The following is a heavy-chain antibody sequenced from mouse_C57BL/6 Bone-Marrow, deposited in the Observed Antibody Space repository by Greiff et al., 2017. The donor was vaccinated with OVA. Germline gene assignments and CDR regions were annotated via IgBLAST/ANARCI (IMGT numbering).Heavy chain of an antibody. Sequence: VQLQQSGPELVKPGDSVKISCKASGYSFTGYFMNWVMQSHGKSLEWIGRINPYNGDTFYNQKFKGKATLTVDKSSSTAHMELRSLTSEDSAVYYGARQEYYGSSDYYAMDYWGQGTSVTVSS. D-gene: IGHD1-1*01. J-gene: IGHJ4*01. V-gene: IGHV1-20*01. CDR3: ARQEYYGSSDYYAMDY. CDR1: GYSFTGYF. CDR2: INPYNGDT.